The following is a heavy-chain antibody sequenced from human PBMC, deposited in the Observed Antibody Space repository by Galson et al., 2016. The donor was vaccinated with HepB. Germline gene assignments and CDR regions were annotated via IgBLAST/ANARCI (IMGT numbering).Heavy chain of an antibody. CDR2: ILRDERF. V-gene: IGHV3-74*01. J-gene: IGHJ4*02. D-gene: IGHD5-12*01. CDR3: VGDRISWH. Sequence: SLRLSCAMSGLTFSNYWMHWVRQAPGKGLVWVSRILRDERFYADSVKGRFTIPTDNAKNAVYLQMNNLRAEDTAVYYCVGDRISWHWGQGTLVTVSS. CDR1: GLTFSNYW.